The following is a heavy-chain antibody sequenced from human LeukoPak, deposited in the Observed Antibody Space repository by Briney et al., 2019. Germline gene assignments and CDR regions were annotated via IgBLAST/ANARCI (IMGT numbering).Heavy chain of an antibody. CDR3: AKRDTTY. V-gene: IGHV3-23*01. Sequence: KGLEWVSAISDSGGSTYYADSVKGRFTISRDNSKNTLYLQMNNLRAEDTAIYYCAKRDTTYWGQGTLVTVSS. D-gene: IGHD1-26*01. J-gene: IGHJ4*02. CDR2: ISDSGGST.